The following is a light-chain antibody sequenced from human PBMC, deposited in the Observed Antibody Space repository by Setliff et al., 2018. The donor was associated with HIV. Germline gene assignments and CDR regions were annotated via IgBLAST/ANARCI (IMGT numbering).Light chain of an antibody. CDR3: ASWDVGLNAFYV. CDR2: NND. Sequence: GSQSSRVIISCSGSHSNIGSNTVNWFQQFPGTAPKFLVYNNDQRPSGVPDRFSGSKSGTSASLAISGLQSEDEAEYYCASWDVGLNAFYVFGTGTKV. V-gene: IGLV1-44*01. CDR1: HSNIGSNT. J-gene: IGLJ1*01.